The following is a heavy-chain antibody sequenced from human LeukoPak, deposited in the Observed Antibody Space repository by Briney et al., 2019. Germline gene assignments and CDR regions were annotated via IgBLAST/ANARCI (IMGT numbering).Heavy chain of an antibody. Sequence: SQTLSLTCTVSGGSITSGGYYWTSIRQPAGKGLEWLGRIHTSGSANYIPSLKSRVSISLDTSKNQFSPKLSSLPAADTAVYYCVRGRYYYETSGYVVWLDPWGQGTLVTVSS. D-gene: IGHD3-22*01. CDR3: VRGRYYYETSGYVVWLDP. CDR2: IHTSGSA. V-gene: IGHV4-61*02. CDR1: GGSITSGGYY. J-gene: IGHJ5*02.